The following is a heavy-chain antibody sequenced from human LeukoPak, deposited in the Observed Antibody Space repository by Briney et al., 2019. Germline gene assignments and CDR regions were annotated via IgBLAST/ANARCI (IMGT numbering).Heavy chain of an antibody. CDR1: GYTFTSYA. CDR3: ARTVAVAGNWFGP. Sequence: ASVKVSCKASGYTFTSYAMHWVRQAPGQRLEWMGWMNAGNGNTKYSQKFQGRVTITRDTSASTVYMELSSLRSEDTAVYYCARTVAVAGNWFGPWGQGTLVTVSS. CDR2: MNAGNGNT. D-gene: IGHD6-19*01. J-gene: IGHJ5*02. V-gene: IGHV1-3*01.